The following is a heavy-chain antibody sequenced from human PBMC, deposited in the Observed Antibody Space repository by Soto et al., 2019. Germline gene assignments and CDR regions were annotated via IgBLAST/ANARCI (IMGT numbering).Heavy chain of an antibody. CDR1: GGTFSSYA. D-gene: IGHD1-7*01. CDR2: IIPIFGTA. Sequence: WASVKVSCKASGGTFSSYAISWVRQAPGQGLEWMGGIIPIFGTANYAQKFQGRVTITADESTSTAYMELSSLRSEDTAVYYCARDRGITGTTGVWGQGTTVTVSS. J-gene: IGHJ6*02. CDR3: ARDRGITGTTGV. V-gene: IGHV1-69*13.